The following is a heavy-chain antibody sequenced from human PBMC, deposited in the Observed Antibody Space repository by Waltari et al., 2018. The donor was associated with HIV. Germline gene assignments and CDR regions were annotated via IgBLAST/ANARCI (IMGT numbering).Heavy chain of an antibody. D-gene: IGHD6-13*01. CDR3: ARVAAAGFYYFDY. V-gene: IGHV4-59*01. Sequence: QVQLQESGPGLVKPSETLSLTCTVSGGSINTYYWSWLRQPPRKGLEWIGYIYHSGSTKYNPSFKSRVTISVDTSKNQFSLKLSSVTAADTAVYYCARVAAAGFYYFDYWGQGTLVTVSS. CDR1: GGSINTYY. J-gene: IGHJ4*02. CDR2: IYHSGST.